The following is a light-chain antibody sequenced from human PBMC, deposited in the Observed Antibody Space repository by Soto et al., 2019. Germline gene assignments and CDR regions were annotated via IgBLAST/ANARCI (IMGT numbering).Light chain of an antibody. CDR2: HAS. CDR1: QGIANY. CDR3: QKYNNAVFT. Sequence: DIQMTQSPSSLSASVGARVTITCRASQGIANYLAWYQQRPGKAPNLLIYHASTLQSGVPSRFSGNGSGTDFTLTISSLQPEDVATYYCQKYNNAVFTFGPGTKVDI. J-gene: IGKJ3*01. V-gene: IGKV1-27*01.